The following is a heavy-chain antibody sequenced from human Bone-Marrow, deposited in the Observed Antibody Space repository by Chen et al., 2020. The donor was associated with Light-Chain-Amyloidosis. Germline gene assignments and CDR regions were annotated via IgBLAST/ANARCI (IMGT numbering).Heavy chain of an antibody. CDR2: ISTYNGNT. V-gene: IGHV1-18*01. J-gene: IGHJ4*02. Sequence: QVQLVQSGAEVKRPGASVKVSCKASGYTFTNYGINWVRQAPGQGLEWMGWISTYNGNTKYAQELQGRVTMTTDTSTNTAYMELRSLISDDTAVYYCARTYDSSVDDSVYGYDYWGQGSQVTVYS. CDR3: ARTYDSSVDDSVYGYDY. D-gene: IGHD3-22*01. CDR1: GYTFTNYG.